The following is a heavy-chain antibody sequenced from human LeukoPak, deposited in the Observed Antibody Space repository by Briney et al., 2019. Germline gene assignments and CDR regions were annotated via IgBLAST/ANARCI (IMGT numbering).Heavy chain of an antibody. V-gene: IGHV1-2*02. CDR2: INPHNGGT. J-gene: IGHJ5*02. Sequence: VASVKVSCKASGYTFTGHSIHWVRQAPGQGLEWMGWINPHNGGTNYAQKLQGRVTMTRDTSINTVYMELTRLTSDDTAIFYCAGHSSSSDGWFDPWGQGTLVTVSS. CDR3: AGHSSSSDGWFDP. D-gene: IGHD6-6*01. CDR1: GYTFTGHS.